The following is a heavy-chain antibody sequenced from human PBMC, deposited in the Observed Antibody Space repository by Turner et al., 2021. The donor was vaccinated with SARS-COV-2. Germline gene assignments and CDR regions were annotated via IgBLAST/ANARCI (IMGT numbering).Heavy chain of an antibody. J-gene: IGHJ4*02. D-gene: IGHD1-7*01. CDR1: GFTCSSYW. CDR3: ARMELPFTGFDY. CDR2: IKQDESEK. V-gene: IGHV3-7*01. Sequence: EVQLVDSGGGLFQPGGSLLLSCAASGFTCSSYWMSWVRQAPGKGLEGVANIKQDESEKYYGDSVKGRFTISRDNAKNSMYLQMNSLRAEDTAVYYCARMELPFTGFDYWGQGTLVTVSS.